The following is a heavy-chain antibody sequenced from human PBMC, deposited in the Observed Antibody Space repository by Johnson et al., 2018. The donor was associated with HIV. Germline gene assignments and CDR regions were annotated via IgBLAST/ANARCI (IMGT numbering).Heavy chain of an antibody. J-gene: IGHJ3*01. D-gene: IGHD2-15*01. Sequence: EVQLVESGGGLVKPGGSLRLSCAASGFTFDDYAMHWVRQAPGKGLEWVSGISWNSGSIGYADSVTGRFTISRDKAKNSLYLQMNSLRAEDTALYYCAKDFGRYCSGGSCYSMSPWGQGTMVTVSS. CDR1: GFTFDDYA. CDR2: ISWNSGSI. V-gene: IGHV3-9*01. CDR3: AKDFGRYCSGGSCYSMSP.